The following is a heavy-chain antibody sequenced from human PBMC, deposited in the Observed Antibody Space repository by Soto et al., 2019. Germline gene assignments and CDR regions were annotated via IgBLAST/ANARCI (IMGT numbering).Heavy chain of an antibody. CDR2: ISYDGSNK. V-gene: IGHV3-30-3*01. Sequence: QVQLVESGGGVVQPGRSLRLSWAASGFTFSSYAMHWVRQAPGKGLEWVAVISYDGSNKYYADSVKGRFTISRDNSKNTLYLQMNSLRAEDTAVYYCARRIQPYYFDYWGQGTLVTVSS. CDR1: GFTFSSYA. J-gene: IGHJ4*02. CDR3: ARRIQPYYFDY. D-gene: IGHD5-18*01.